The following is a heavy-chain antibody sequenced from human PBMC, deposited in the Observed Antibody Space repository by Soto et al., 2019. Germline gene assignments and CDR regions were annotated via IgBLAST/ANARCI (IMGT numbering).Heavy chain of an antibody. D-gene: IGHD3-22*01. CDR3: ARDPGPYYYDSSGYYLDY. V-gene: IGHV3-53*01. CDR1: GFTVSSNY. CDR2: IYSGGST. Sequence: GGSLRLSCAASGFTVSSNYMSWVRQAPGKGLEWVSVIYSGGSTYYADSVKGRFTISRDNSKNTLYLQMNSLRAEDTAVYYCARDPGPYYYDSSGYYLDYWGQGTLVTVSS. J-gene: IGHJ4*02.